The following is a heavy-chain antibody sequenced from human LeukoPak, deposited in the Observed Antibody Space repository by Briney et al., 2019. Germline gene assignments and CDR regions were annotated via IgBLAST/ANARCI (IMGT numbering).Heavy chain of an antibody. CDR2: IYYSGST. J-gene: IGHJ4*02. Sequence: SETLSLTCTVSGGSISSSSYYWGWIRQPPGTGLEWLGSIYYSGSTYYNPSLKSRVTISVDTSKNQFSLTLSSVAAADTAVYYCARQGQDIVVVPAAIHYWGQGTLVTVSS. CDR1: GGSISSSSYY. V-gene: IGHV4-39*01. CDR3: ARQGQDIVVVPAAIHY. D-gene: IGHD2-2*01.